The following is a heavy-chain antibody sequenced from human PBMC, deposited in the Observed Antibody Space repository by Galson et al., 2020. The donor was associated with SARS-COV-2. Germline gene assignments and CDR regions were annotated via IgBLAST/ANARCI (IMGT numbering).Heavy chain of an antibody. Sequence: GESLKISCVASELLVSDNYMAWVRQAPGKGLEWVALIYPSGTKYYADSLRGRFTISRDSSKDTLYLQMNTLRAVDTAVYYCARVAMFRGPLFDFWGRGALVTVSS. CDR2: IYPSGTK. J-gene: IGHJ4*02. V-gene: IGHV3-53*01. CDR1: ELLVSDNY. D-gene: IGHD3-10*01. CDR3: ARVAMFRGPLFDF.